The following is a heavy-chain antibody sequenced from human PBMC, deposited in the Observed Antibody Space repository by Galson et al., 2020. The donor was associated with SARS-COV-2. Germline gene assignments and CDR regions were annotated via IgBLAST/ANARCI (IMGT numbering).Heavy chain of an antibody. Sequence: GESLEISCATSGFTFSRHAMHWVRQAPGKGLEWVAIISYDGSTKYNGDSVKGRFTISRDNSKSTLYLQMNSLRREDTAVYYCARETLDYTRSWYDYWGQGTLVTVSS. CDR2: ISYDGSTK. V-gene: IGHV3-30*01. J-gene: IGHJ4*02. CDR3: ARETLDYTRSWYDY. D-gene: IGHD6-13*01. CDR1: GFTFSRHA.